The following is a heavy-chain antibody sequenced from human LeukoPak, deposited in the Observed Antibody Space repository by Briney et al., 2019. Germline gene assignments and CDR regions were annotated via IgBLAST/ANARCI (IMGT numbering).Heavy chain of an antibody. D-gene: IGHD1-26*01. CDR1: GYTFTSCY. CDR3: ARDRGGYYAFDI. J-gene: IGHJ3*02. Sequence: ASVKVSCKASGYTFTSCYMHWVRQAPGQGLEWMGIINPSGGSTNYAQKFQGRVTMTRDTSTSTVYMELSSLRSEDTAVYYCARDRGGYYAFDIWGQGTMVTVSS. V-gene: IGHV1-46*01. CDR2: INPSGGST.